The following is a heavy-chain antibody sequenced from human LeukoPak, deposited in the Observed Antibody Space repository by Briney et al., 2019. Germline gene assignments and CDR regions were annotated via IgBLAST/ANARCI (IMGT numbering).Heavy chain of an antibody. J-gene: IGHJ4*02. CDR3: AKGTYDSSGYVMSY. Sequence: KPGGSLRLSCAASGFTFSSYAMSWVRQAPGKGLEWVSCISGSGGSTYYADSVKGRFTISRDNSKNTLYLQMNSLRAEDTAVYYCAKGTYDSSGYVMSYWGQGTLVTVSS. D-gene: IGHD3-22*01. V-gene: IGHV3-23*01. CDR1: GFTFSSYA. CDR2: ISGSGGST.